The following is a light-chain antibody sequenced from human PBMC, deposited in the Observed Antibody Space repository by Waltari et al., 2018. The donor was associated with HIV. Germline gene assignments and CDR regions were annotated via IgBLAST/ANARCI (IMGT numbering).Light chain of an antibody. CDR3: QVWDSSSDHTRV. CDR1: NIGSKS. Sequence: SYVLTQPPSVSVAPGQTARITCGGNNIGSKSVHWYQQKPGQAPVLVVYDDSDRPSGIPERFSGSNSGNPATLPISRVEAGDEADYFCQVWDSSSDHTRVFGGGTKLTVL. V-gene: IGLV3-21*02. J-gene: IGLJ2*01. CDR2: DDS.